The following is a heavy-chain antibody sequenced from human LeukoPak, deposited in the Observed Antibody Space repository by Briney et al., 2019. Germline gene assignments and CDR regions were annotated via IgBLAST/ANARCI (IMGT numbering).Heavy chain of an antibody. J-gene: IGHJ4*02. CDR2: ISSSSSYI. D-gene: IGHD3-22*01. V-gene: IGHV3-21*01. CDR1: GCTFSSYS. CDR3: ARDLGYYYDSSGYYYTD. Sequence: PGGSLRLSCAASGCTFSSYSMNWVRQAPGKGLEWVSSISSSSSYIYYADSVKGRFTISRDNAKNSLYLQMNSLRAEDTAVYYCARDLGYYYDSSGYYYTDWGQGTLVTVSS.